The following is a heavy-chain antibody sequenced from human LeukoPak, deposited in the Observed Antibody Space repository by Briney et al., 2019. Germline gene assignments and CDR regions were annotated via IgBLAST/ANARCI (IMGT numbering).Heavy chain of an antibody. CDR2: MNPNSGNT. D-gene: IGHD1-26*01. CDR3: ARALRIVGATTLSGY. V-gene: IGHV1-8*01. CDR1: GYTLTSYD. Sequence: ASVKVSCKAFGYTLTSYDINWVRQATGQGLEWMGWMNPNSGNTGYAQKFQGRVTMTRNTSISTAYMELSSLRSEDTAVYYCARALRIVGATTLSGYWGQGTLVTVSS. J-gene: IGHJ4*02.